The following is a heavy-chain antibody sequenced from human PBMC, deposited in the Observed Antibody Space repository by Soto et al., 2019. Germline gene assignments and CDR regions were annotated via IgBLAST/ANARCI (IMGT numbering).Heavy chain of an antibody. V-gene: IGHV3-30*18. CDR1: GFTFSSYG. CDR3: AKEYGSGSYYGS. Sequence: ESVGGVVQPGRSLRLSCAASGFTFSSYGMHWVRQAPGKGLEWVAVISYDGSNKYYADSVKGRFTISRDNSKNTLYLQMNSLRAEDTAVYYCAKEYGSGSYYGSWGQGTLVTVSS. CDR2: ISYDGSNK. D-gene: IGHD3-10*01. J-gene: IGHJ4*02.